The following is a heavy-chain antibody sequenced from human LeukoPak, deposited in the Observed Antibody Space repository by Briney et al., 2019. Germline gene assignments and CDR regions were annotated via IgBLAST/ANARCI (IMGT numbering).Heavy chain of an antibody. CDR1: GGSINGYY. CDR3: AREGSVGQPGQSPYYYYYYIDD. V-gene: IGHV4-59*01. J-gene: IGHJ6*03. D-gene: IGHD3-10*01. CDR2: VYYVGRV. Sequence: SETLSLTCTDSGGSINGYYWSWIRQAPGKGLEWIGYVYYVGRVYYNPSLNSRVDISIDRSKNRFSLNLNSVTTADTAVYYCAREGSVGQPGQSPYYYYYYIDDWGKGTTVTVSS.